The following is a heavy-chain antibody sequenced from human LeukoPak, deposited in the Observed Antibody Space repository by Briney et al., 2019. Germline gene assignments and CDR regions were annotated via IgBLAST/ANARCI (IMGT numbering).Heavy chain of an antibody. CDR1: GFTFSSYW. J-gene: IGHJ4*02. CDR3: AGGDGSGSYYGY. CDR2: INNDGSST. Sequence: GGSLRLSCAASGFTFSSYWMHWVRQAPGKGLVWVSRINNDGSSTKYADYVKGRFTISRDNAKNSLYLQMNSLRAEDTAVYYCAGGDGSGSYYGYWGQGTLVTVSS. D-gene: IGHD3-10*01. V-gene: IGHV3-74*03.